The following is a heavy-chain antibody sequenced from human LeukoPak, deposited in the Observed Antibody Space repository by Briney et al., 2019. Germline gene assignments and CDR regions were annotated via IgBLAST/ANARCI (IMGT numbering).Heavy chain of an antibody. CDR1: GGSISISGYY. CDR3: ARQWGGVGGYYDY. D-gene: IGHD3-10*01. J-gene: IGHJ4*02. CDR2: IYYSGST. Sequence: ASETLSLTCTVSGGSISISGYYWGWIRQPPGKGLEWIGSIYYSGSTYYNPSLKSRVTISVDTSKNQFSLKLSSVTAADTAVYYCARQWGGVGGYYDYWGQGTLVTVSP. V-gene: IGHV4-39*01.